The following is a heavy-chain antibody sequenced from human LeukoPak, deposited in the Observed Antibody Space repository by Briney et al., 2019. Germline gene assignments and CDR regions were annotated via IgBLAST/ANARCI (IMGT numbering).Heavy chain of an antibody. CDR3: ARSPSTVTTVGWFDP. V-gene: IGHV4-39*07. D-gene: IGHD4-17*01. J-gene: IGHJ5*02. CDR2: IYYSGST. Sequence: SETLSLTCTVSGGSISSYYWSWIRQPPGKGLEWIGSIYYSGSTYYNASLKSRVTISVDTSKNQFSLKLSSVTAADTAVYYCARSPSTVTTVGWFDPWGQGTLVTVSS. CDR1: GGSISSYY.